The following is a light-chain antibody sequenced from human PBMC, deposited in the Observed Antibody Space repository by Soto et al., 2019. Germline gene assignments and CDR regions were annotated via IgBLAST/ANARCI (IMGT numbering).Light chain of an antibody. CDR1: SSNIGNNY. J-gene: IGLJ2*01. Sequence: QSVLTQPPSVSAAPGQKVTISCSGSSSNIGNNYVSWYQQLPGTAPKLLIYDNNKRPSGIPDRFSGSKSGTSATLGITGLQTGDEADYYCGTGDSSRGAGVFGGGTKVTVL. V-gene: IGLV1-51*01. CDR2: DNN. CDR3: GTGDSSRGAGV.